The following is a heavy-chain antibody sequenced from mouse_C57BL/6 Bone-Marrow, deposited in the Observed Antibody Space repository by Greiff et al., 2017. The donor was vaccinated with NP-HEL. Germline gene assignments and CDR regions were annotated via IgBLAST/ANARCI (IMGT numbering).Heavy chain of an antibody. Sequence: QVQLQQPGAELVKPGASVKMSCKASGYTFTSYWITWVKQRPGQGLEWIGDIYPGSGSTNYNEKFKSKATLTVDTSSSTADMQLSSLTSEDSAVYYCARPNYGSSYDWYFDVWGTGTTVTVSS. CDR3: ARPNYGSSYDWYFDV. V-gene: IGHV1-55*01. J-gene: IGHJ1*03. CDR2: IYPGSGST. D-gene: IGHD1-1*01. CDR1: GYTFTSYW.